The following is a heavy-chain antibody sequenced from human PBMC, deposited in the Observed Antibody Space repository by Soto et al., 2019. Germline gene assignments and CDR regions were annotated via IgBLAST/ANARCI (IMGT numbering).Heavy chain of an antibody. V-gene: IGHV4-31*03. CDR2: IYYSGST. CDR1: GGSISSGGYY. J-gene: IGHJ4*02. D-gene: IGHD5-12*01. CDR3: ARVATFIEYYFDY. Sequence: PSETLSLTCTVSGGSISSGGYYWSWIRQHPGKGLEWIGYIYYSGSTYYNPSLKSRVTISVDTSKNQFSLKLSSVTAADTAVYYCARVATFIEYYFDYRGQRTPVTVSS.